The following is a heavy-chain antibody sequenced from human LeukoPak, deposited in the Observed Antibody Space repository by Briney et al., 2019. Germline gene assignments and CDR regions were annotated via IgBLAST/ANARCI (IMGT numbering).Heavy chain of an antibody. J-gene: IGHJ3*02. V-gene: IGHV3-66*01. CDR2: IYSGGST. D-gene: IGHD3-16*01. CDR1: GFTVSSNY. Sequence: GGSLRLSCAASGFTVSSNYMSWVRHAPGKGLEWVSVIYSGGSTYYADSVKGRFTISRDNSKNTLYLQMNSLRAEDTAVYYCARDRGRRRMITFGDAFDIWGQGTMVTVSS. CDR3: ARDRGRRRMITFGDAFDI.